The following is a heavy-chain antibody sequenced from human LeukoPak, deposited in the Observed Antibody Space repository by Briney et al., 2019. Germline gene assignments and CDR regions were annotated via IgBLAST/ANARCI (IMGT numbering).Heavy chain of an antibody. D-gene: IGHD3-22*01. CDR1: GYTFTSYY. J-gene: IGHJ5*02. CDR3: ARDYYYGSSGSRFDP. CDR2: INPSGGST. Sequence: ASVKVSCKASGYTFTSYYIHWVRQAPGQGLEWMGIINPSGGSTSYAQKFQGRVTMTRDTSTSTVHMYLSSLRSEDTAVYYCARDYYYGSSGSRFDPWGQGTLVTVSS. V-gene: IGHV1-46*01.